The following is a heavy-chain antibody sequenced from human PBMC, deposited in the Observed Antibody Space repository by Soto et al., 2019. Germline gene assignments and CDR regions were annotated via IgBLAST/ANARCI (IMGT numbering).Heavy chain of an antibody. V-gene: IGHV3-23*01. CDR3: AKDSKSVAVSAARVYGMDV. J-gene: IGHJ6*02. Sequence: EVQVLESGGGLVQPGGSLRLSCAGSGFTFSNVALTWVRQAPGKGLEWVSTTRGNGEHTYYADSVKGRFTVSRDNSKYALFLEMSSLRAEDTAVYYCAKDSKSVAVSAARVYGMDVWGQGTTVTVSS. CDR1: GFTFSNVA. CDR2: TRGNGEHT. D-gene: IGHD2-2*01.